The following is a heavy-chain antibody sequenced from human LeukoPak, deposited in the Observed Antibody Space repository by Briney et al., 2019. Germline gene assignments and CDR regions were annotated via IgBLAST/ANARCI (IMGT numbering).Heavy chain of an antibody. D-gene: IGHD5/OR15-5a*01. CDR1: GFPFITYA. CDR2: ISASVGTT. J-gene: IGHJ4*02. CDR3: AEMSNDY. Sequence: GGSLRLSCAASGFPFITYAMAWVGQSPGKGLEWVSAISASVGTTYYADSVKGRFTISRDNSKNTLYLQMNSVRAEDTAVYYCAEMSNDYWGQGTLVTVSS. V-gene: IGHV3-23*01.